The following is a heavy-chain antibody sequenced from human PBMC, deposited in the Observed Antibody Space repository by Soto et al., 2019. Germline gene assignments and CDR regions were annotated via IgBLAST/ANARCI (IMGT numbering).Heavy chain of an antibody. V-gene: IGHV1-2*02. D-gene: IGHD3-10*01. CDR2: INPNSGGT. Sequence: ASVKVSCKASGYTFTGYYMHWVRQAPGQGLEWMGWINPNSGGTNYAQKFQGRVTMTRDTSISTAYMELSRLRSDDTAVYYCARDTAWFGEFYTHDYWGQGTLVTFSS. J-gene: IGHJ4*02. CDR3: ARDTAWFGEFYTHDY. CDR1: GYTFTGYY.